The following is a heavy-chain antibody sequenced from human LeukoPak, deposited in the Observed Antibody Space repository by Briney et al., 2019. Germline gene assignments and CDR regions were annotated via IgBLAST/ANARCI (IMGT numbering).Heavy chain of an antibody. CDR3: ARDFGYYDTSGLSD. CDR2: INPNSGDT. J-gene: IGHJ4*02. Sequence: ASVKVSCKASGYTFTGYYMQWVRQAPGQGPEWMGRINPNSGDTNYAQKFQGRVTMTRDTSISTAYMELSRLRSDGTAVYYCARDFGYYDTSGLSDWGQGTLVTVSS. D-gene: IGHD3-22*01. V-gene: IGHV1-2*06. CDR1: GYTFTGYY.